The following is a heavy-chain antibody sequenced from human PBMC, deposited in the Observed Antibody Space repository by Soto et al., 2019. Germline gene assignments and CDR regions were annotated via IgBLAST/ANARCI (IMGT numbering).Heavy chain of an antibody. V-gene: IGHV3-33*01. Sequence: QVQLVESGGGVVQPGRSLRLSCAASGFTFSSYGMHWVRQAPGKGLEWVAVIWYDGSNKYYADSVKGRFTISRDNSKNTLYLQMNSLSSDDTAVYYCATLYSGYYIGGGGIDAFDIWGQGTMVTVSS. D-gene: IGHD5-12*01. CDR2: IWYDGSNK. J-gene: IGHJ3*02. CDR1: GFTFSSYG. CDR3: ATLYSGYYIGGGGIDAFDI.